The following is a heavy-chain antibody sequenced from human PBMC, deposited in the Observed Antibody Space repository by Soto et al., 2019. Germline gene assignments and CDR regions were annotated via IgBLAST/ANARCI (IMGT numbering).Heavy chain of an antibody. V-gene: IGHV3-30*03. CDR3: SRPGYSNYDSDY. J-gene: IGHJ4*02. D-gene: IGHD5-12*01. CDR1: GFTFSSYG. Sequence: LRLSCAASGFTFSSYGMHWVRQAPGKGLEWVAVISYDGSNKYYADSVKGRFTISRDDSKNTAYLQMNSLKTEDTAVYYCSRPGYSNYDSDYWGQGTLVTVSS. CDR2: ISYDGSNK.